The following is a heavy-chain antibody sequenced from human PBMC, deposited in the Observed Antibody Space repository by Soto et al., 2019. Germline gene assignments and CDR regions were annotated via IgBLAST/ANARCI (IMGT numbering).Heavy chain of an antibody. D-gene: IGHD6-6*01. CDR1: GFTFSSYS. J-gene: IGHJ3*02. V-gene: IGHV3-48*02. CDR2: ISSSSSTI. Sequence: GGSLRLSCAASGFTFSSYSMNWVRQAPGKGLEWVSYISSSSSTIYYADSVKGRFTISRDNAKNSLYLQMNSLRDEDTAVYYCARDGYSSSSGGAFDIWGQGTMVTVSS. CDR3: ARDGYSSSSGGAFDI.